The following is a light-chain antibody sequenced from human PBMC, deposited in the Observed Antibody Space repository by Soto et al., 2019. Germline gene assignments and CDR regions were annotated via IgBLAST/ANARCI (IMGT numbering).Light chain of an antibody. CDR3: QSYDSSLSGYV. J-gene: IGLJ1*01. CDR2: GNS. Sequence: QLGLTQPPSVSGAPGQRVTISCTGGSSNIGAGYDVHWYQQLPGTAPKVLIYGNSNRPSGVPDRFSGSKSGTSASLAITGLQAEDEADYYCQSYDSSLSGYVFGTGTKLTVL. V-gene: IGLV1-40*01. CDR1: SSNIGAGYD.